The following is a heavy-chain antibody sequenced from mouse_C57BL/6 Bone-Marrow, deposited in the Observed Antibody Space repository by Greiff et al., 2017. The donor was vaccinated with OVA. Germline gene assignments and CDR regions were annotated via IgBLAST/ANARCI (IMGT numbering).Heavy chain of an antibody. CDR1: GYTFTSYG. Sequence: VQLQQSGAELARPGASVKLSCKASGYTFTSYGISWVKQRTGQGLEWIGEIYPRSGNTYYNEKFKGKATLTADKSSSTAYMELRSLTSEDSAVYFCARPSRYGSSHLYAMDYWGQGTSVTVSS. CDR3: ARPSRYGSSHLYAMDY. D-gene: IGHD1-1*01. V-gene: IGHV1-81*01. CDR2: IYPRSGNT. J-gene: IGHJ4*01.